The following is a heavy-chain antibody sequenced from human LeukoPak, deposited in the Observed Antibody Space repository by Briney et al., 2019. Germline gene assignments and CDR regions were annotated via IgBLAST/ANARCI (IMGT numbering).Heavy chain of an antibody. Sequence: SQTLSLTCAVSGASISSGGYSWTWIRQPPGKGLEWIGNIYYSGSTDYNPSLKSRVTMSVDRSKNQFSLNLSSVTAADTAVYYCARAKEITVVRGLIIPFYFNYWGQGTLVTVSS. D-gene: IGHD3-10*01. J-gene: IGHJ4*02. CDR3: ARAKEITVVRGLIIPFYFNY. CDR1: GASISSGGYS. V-gene: IGHV4-30-2*01. CDR2: IYYSGST.